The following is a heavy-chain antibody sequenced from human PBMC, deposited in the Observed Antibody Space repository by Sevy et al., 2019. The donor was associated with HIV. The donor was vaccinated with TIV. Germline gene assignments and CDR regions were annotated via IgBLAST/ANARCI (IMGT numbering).Heavy chain of an antibody. J-gene: IGHJ3*01. Sequence: SGPTLVNPTQTLTLTCTFSGSSLSTSGVGVGWIRQPPGKALEWLALIYWDNDKRYSSSLKSRLTITKDTSKNQVVLTMTNMDPVDTATYYCAHRPRDNSPYYSDAFDVWGQGTMVTVSS. CDR2: IYWDNDK. V-gene: IGHV2-5*02. D-gene: IGHD3-22*01. CDR3: AHRPRDNSPYYSDAFDV. CDR1: GSSLSTSGVG.